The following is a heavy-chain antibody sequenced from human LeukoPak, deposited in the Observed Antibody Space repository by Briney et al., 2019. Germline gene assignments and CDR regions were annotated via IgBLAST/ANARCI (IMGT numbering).Heavy chain of an antibody. V-gene: IGHV3-74*01. J-gene: IGHJ4*02. Sequence: GGSLRLSCAASGFTFSSYWMHWVRQGPGKGLVWVSRINSDGSSTGYADSVKGRFTISRDNAKNTLYLQMNSLRAEDTAVYYCAKVSTYSAIDYWGQGTLVTVSS. D-gene: IGHD1-26*01. CDR2: INSDGSST. CDR3: AKVSTYSAIDY. CDR1: GFTFSSYW.